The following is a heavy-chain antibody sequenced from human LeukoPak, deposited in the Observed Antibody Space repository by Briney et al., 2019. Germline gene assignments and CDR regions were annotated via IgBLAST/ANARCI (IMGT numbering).Heavy chain of an antibody. CDR3: ARSRFYGGNSVVDY. CDR1: GGTFSSYA. J-gene: IGHJ4*02. D-gene: IGHD4-23*01. Sequence: SVKVSCKASGGTFSSYAISWVRQAPGQGLEWMEGIIPIFGTANYAQKFQGRVTITADESTSTAYMELSSLRSEDTAVYYCARSRFYGGNSVVDYWGQGTLVTVSS. V-gene: IGHV1-69*13. CDR2: IIPIFGTA.